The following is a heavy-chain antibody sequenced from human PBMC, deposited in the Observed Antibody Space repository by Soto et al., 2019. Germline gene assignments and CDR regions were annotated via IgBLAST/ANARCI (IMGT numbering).Heavy chain of an antibody. J-gene: IGHJ4*02. CDR1: GYSFNTYC. CDR3: ARRTGLLYSD. Sequence: GESLKISCKGSGYSFNTYCIGWVRQVPGKGLEWMGVIYPDDSDIRYSPSFQGQVTISADKSISTAYLQWSSLKASDSGIYYCARRTGLLYSDWGQGTLVTVSS. CDR2: IYPDDSDI. V-gene: IGHV5-51*01. D-gene: IGHD2-21*01.